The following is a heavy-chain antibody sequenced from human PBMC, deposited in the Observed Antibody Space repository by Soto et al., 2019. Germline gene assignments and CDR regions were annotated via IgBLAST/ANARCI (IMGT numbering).Heavy chain of an antibody. V-gene: IGHV3-30-3*01. CDR3: ARDVRDYVWGSPMGV. CDR1: GFTFSSYA. J-gene: IGHJ6*02. CDR2: ISYDGSNK. D-gene: IGHD3-16*01. Sequence: QVQLVESGGGVVQPGRSLRLSCAASGFTFSSYAMHWVRQAPGKGLEWVAVISYDGSNKYYADSVKGRFTISRDNSKNTLYLQMNSLRAEDTAVYYCARDVRDYVWGSPMGVWGQGTTVTVSS.